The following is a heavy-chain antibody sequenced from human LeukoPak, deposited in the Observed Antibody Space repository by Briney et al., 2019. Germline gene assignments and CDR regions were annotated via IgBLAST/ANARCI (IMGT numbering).Heavy chain of an antibody. V-gene: IGHV3-21*01. CDR1: GFTFSSYS. D-gene: IGHD1-26*01. CDR3: ASGSFQYFDY. CDR2: ISSSSSYI. J-gene: IGHJ4*02. Sequence: PGGSLRLPCAASGFTFSSYSMNWVRQAPGKGLEWVSSISSSSSYIYYADSVKGRFTISRDNAKNSLYLQMDSLRAEDTAVYYCASGSFQYFDYWGQGTLVTVSS.